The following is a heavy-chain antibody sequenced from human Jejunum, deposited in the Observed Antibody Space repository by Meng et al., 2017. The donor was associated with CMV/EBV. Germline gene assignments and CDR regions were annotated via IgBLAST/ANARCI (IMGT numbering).Heavy chain of an antibody. CDR1: IALRNDG. Sequence: IALRNDGRRWGRKTAGKGKEWERTSRGAGNGTKKGDNEEGRKKISRDNSKNTLYLEMNSQGVDDTARYYCAKIDSGTIHCKRFDYLGQGTLVTVSS. J-gene: IGHJ4*02. D-gene: IGHD1-26*01. V-gene: IGHV3-23*01. CDR3: AKIDSGTIHCKRFDY. CDR2: SRGAGNGT.